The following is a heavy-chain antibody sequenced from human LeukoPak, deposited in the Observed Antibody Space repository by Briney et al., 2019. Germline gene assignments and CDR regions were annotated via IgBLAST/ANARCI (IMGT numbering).Heavy chain of an antibody. Sequence: SATLSLTCTVSGGSISSYYWSWIRQPPGKGLEWIGYIYYSGSTNYNPSLKSRVTISVDTSKNQFSLKLSSVTAADTAVYYCARVDSSGYYIDYWGQGTLSPSPQ. V-gene: IGHV4-59*01. CDR2: IYYSGST. CDR3: ARVDSSGYYIDY. D-gene: IGHD3-22*01. CDR1: GGSISSYY. J-gene: IGHJ4*02.